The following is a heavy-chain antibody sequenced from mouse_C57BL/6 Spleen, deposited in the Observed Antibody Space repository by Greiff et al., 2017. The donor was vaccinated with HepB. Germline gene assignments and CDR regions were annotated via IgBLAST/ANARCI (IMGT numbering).Heavy chain of an antibody. Sequence: QVQLQQSGAELVRPGASVKLSCKASGYTFTSYGISWVKQRTGQGLEWIGEIYPRSGNTYYNEKFKGKATLTADKSSSTAYMKLRSLTSEDSAVYVCATEGAYAMDYWGQGTSVTVSS. CDR3: ATEGAYAMDY. CDR2: IYPRSGNT. V-gene: IGHV1-81*01. J-gene: IGHJ4*01. CDR1: GYTFTSYG. D-gene: IGHD3-1*01.